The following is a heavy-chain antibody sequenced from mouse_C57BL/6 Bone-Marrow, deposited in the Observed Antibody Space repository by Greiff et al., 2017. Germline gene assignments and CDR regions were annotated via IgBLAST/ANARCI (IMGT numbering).Heavy chain of an antibody. Sequence: EVQLQQSGPELVKPGASVKISCKASGYTFTDYYMNWVKQSHGKSLEWIGDINPNNGGTSYNQKFKGKATLTVDKSSSTAYMELRSLTSEDSAVYYCARVTNGSWGQGTTLTVSS. CDR1: GYTFTDYY. J-gene: IGHJ2*01. CDR2: INPNNGGT. V-gene: IGHV1-26*01. CDR3: ARVTNGS. D-gene: IGHD2-3*01.